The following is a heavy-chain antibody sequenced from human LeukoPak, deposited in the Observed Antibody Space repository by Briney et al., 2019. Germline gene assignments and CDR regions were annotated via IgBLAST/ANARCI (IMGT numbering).Heavy chain of an antibody. V-gene: IGHV4-4*07. CDR1: GGSISSYY. CDR2: IYTSGST. D-gene: IGHD4-17*01. Sequence: SETLSLTCTVSGGSISSYYWSWIRQPAGKGLEWIGRIYTSGSTNQNPSLKSRVTMSVDTSKNQFSLKLSSVTAADTAVYYCATVTHPPYYYYYMDVWGKGTTVTISS. CDR3: ATVTHPPYYYYYMDV. J-gene: IGHJ6*03.